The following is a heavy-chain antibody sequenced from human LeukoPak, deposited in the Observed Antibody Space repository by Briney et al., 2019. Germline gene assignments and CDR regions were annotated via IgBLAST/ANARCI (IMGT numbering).Heavy chain of an antibody. D-gene: IGHD3-16*02. CDR2: INHSGST. V-gene: IGHV4-38-2*01. Sequence: PSETLSLTCAVSGYSISSGYYWGWIRQPPGKGLEWIGEINHSGSTNYNPSLKSRVTISVDTSKNQFSLKLSSVTAADTAVYYCARGVLRLRLGELSLYDYWGQGTLVTVSS. CDR3: ARGVLRLRLGELSLYDY. J-gene: IGHJ4*02. CDR1: GYSISSGYY.